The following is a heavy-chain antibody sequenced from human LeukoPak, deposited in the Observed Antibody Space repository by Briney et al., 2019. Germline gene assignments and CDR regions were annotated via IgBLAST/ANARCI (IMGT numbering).Heavy chain of an antibody. CDR1: GYTFTSYG. J-gene: IGHJ4*02. CDR3: ARDLSDYVWGSYRYTPAPPFDY. V-gene: IGHV1-18*01. D-gene: IGHD3-16*02. Sequence: GASVKVSCKASGYTFTSYGISWVRQAPGQGLEWMGWISAYNGNTNYAQKLQGRVTMTTDTSTSTAYMELRSLRSDDTAVYYCARDLSDYVWGSYRYTPAPPFDYWGQGTLVTVSS. CDR2: ISAYNGNT.